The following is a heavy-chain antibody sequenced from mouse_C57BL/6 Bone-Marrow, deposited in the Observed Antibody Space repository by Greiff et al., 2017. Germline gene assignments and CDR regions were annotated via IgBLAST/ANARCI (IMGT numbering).Heavy chain of an antibody. D-gene: IGHD1-1*01. Sequence: EVKLMESGAGLVKPGGSLKLSCAASGFTFSSYAMSWVRQTPEKRLEWVAYISSGGDYIYYADTVKGRFTISRDNARNTLYLQMSSLKSEDTAMYYCTRVPITAVVPFDYWGQGTTLTVSS. V-gene: IGHV5-9-1*02. CDR1: GFTFSSYA. J-gene: IGHJ2*01. CDR3: TRVPITAVVPFDY. CDR2: ISSGGDYI.